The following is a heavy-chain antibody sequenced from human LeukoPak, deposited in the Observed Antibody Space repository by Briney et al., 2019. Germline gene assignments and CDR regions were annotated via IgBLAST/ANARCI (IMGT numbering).Heavy chain of an antibody. CDR2: IYYSGST. CDR1: GGSISISNYY. D-gene: IGHD4-17*01. Sequence: SETLSLTCTVSGGSISISNYYWGWIRQPPGKGLEWIGYIYYSGSTNYNPSLKSRVTISVDTSKNQFSLKLSSVTAADTAVYYCARDAQMIYGDQRPYYYYYMDVWGKGTTVTVSS. CDR3: ARDAQMIYGDQRPYYYYYMDV. V-gene: IGHV4-61*01. J-gene: IGHJ6*03.